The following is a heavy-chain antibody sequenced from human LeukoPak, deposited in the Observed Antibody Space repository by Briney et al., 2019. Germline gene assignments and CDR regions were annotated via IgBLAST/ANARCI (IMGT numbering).Heavy chain of an antibody. J-gene: IGHJ4*02. CDR2: IYYSGST. CDR3: ARDVGRFSYGQESDY. D-gene: IGHD5-18*01. CDR1: GGSISSSSYY. Sequence: SETLSLTCTVSGGSISSSSYYWGWIRQPPGKGLEWIGSIYYSGSTYYNPSLKSRVTTSVDTSKNQFSLKLSSVTAADTAMYYCARDVGRFSYGQESDYWGQGTLVTVSS. V-gene: IGHV4-39*02.